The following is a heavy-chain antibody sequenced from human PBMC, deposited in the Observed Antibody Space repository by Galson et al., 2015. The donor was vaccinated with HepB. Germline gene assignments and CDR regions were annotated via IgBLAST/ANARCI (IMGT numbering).Heavy chain of an antibody. V-gene: IGHV2-26*01. CDR1: GFSLSNARMG. J-gene: IGHJ5*02. Sequence: ALVKPTQTLTLTCTVSGFSLSNARMGVSWIRQPPGKALEWLAHIFSNDEKSYSTSLKSRLTISKDTSKSQVVLTMTNMDPVDTATYYCARGYCSGGSCYSFVGWFDPWGQGTLVTVSS. CDR2: IFSNDEK. D-gene: IGHD2-15*01. CDR3: ARGYCSGGSCYSFVGWFDP.